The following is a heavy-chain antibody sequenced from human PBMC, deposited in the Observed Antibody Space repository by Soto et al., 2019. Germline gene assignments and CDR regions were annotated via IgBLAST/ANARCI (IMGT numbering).Heavy chain of an antibody. CDR1: GFTFSSYT. D-gene: IGHD1-26*01. J-gene: IGHJ6*02. Sequence: GSLRLSCAVSGFTFSSYTMNWIRQTPGKGLEWVSSISRDSDYKHYADSLKGRFTISRDNAQSSLYLQINSLRADDTAVYYCARVIGGYRTGNYYYGMDVWGQGTTVTVSS. V-gene: IGHV3-21*01. CDR2: ISRDSDYK. CDR3: ARVIGGYRTGNYYYGMDV.